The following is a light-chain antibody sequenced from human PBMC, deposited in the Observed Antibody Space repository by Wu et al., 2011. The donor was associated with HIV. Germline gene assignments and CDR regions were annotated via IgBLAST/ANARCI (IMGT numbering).Light chain of an antibody. CDR2: DGS. CDR3: QHYGNSPYT. V-gene: IGKV3-20*01. Sequence: ATLSCRASQSISDYLAWYQQKPGQAPRLLIYDGSNRPTGIPDRFSGSGSGTDFTLTISRLDPEDFAVYYCQHYGNSPYTFGQGTKLEIK. CDR1: QSISDY. J-gene: IGKJ2*01.